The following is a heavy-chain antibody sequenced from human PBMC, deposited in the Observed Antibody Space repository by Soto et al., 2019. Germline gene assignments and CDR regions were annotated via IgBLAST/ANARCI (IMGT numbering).Heavy chain of an antibody. Sequence: QVQLQQWGAGLLKPSETLSLTCAVYGGSFSGYYWSWIRQPPGKGLEWIGEINHSGSTNYNPSLKSRVTISVDTSKNQFSLKLSSVTAADTAVYYCANTGPMVRGVKGPRLARRFDPWGQGTLVTVSS. CDR1: GGSFSGYY. J-gene: IGHJ5*02. CDR3: ANTGPMVRGVKGPRLARRFDP. CDR2: INHSGST. V-gene: IGHV4-34*01. D-gene: IGHD3-10*01.